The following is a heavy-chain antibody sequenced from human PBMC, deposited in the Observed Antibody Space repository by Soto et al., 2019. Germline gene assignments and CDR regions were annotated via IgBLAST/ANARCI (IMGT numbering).Heavy chain of an antibody. CDR2: IYYLGST. J-gene: IGHJ4*02. V-gene: IGHV4-59*01. CDR1: CGAMSEYF. CDR3: ARDGYDGSGSPYPAY. Sequence: SETLSLTCSVTCGAMSEYFWSWIRQSPGKGLEWIGYIYYLGSTDYNPSLKSRVTISVDTSKRQFSLRLTSVTAADTAVYYCARDGYDGSGSPYPAYWGPGTQVTVSS. D-gene: IGHD3-10*01.